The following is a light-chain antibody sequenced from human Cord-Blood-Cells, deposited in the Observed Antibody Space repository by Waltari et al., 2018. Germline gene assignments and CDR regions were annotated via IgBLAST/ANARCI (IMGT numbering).Light chain of an antibody. V-gene: IGLV7-43*01. CDR1: TGAVTSGYY. CDR2: STS. Sequence: QTVVTQEPSLTVSPGGTVTLTCASSTGAVTSGYYPNWFQQKPGQAPRALIYSTSNKNSWTPARFSGSPLGGKAALTLSGVQPEDEAEYYCLLYYGGAQLVFGGGTKLTVL. J-gene: IGLJ3*02. CDR3: LLYYGGAQLV.